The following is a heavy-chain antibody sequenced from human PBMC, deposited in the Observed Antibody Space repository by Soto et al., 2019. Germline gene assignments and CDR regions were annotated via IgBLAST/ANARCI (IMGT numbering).Heavy chain of an antibody. CDR2: IIPIFGTA. V-gene: IGHV1-69*12. D-gene: IGHD2-2*01. CDR3: ARHDCISTSCYYYYYYGMDV. Sequence: QVQLVQSGAEVKKPGSSVKVSCKASGGTFSSYAISWVRQAPGQGLEWMGGIIPIFGTANYAQKFQGRVTITANESTSTAYMGLSSLRSEYTAVYYCARHDCISTSCYYYYYYGMDVWGHGTTVTVSS. J-gene: IGHJ6*02. CDR1: GGTFSSYA.